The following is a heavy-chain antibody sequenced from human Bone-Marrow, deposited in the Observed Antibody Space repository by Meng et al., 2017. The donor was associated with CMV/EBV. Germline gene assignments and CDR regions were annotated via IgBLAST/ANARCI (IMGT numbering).Heavy chain of an antibody. Sequence: ASVKVSCKASGYTFTGYYIHWVRQAPGQGLEWMGSINPNSGGTNYAQKFQGRGTMTRDTYISTAYMELSRLRYDDTAMYYCGRAVSMIRGVIWYGMDVWGQGTTVTVSS. V-gene: IGHV1-2*02. CDR2: INPNSGGT. J-gene: IGHJ6*02. D-gene: IGHD3-10*01. CDR1: GYTFTGYY. CDR3: GRAVSMIRGVIWYGMDV.